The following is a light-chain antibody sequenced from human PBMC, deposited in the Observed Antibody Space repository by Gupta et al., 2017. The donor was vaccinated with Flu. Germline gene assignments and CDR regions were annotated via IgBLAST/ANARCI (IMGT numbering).Light chain of an antibody. CDR2: RVS. V-gene: IGKV2-30*02. CDR1: QGLVHSDGNTY. CDR3: MQGVHWPYT. Sequence: ISCRSSQGLVHSDGNTYLNWFHERPGQPPMGLSYRVSNRASGVPDRISGGGSGSDFTLKISGVEAQDVGIYFCMQGVHWPYTFGQGTKLEI. J-gene: IGKJ2*01.